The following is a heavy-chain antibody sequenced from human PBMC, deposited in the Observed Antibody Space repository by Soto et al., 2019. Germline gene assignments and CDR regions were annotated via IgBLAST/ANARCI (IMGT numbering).Heavy chain of an antibody. CDR3: ARGYSGLGASSYFDY. CDR2: IGWNSYTI. Sequence: GGSLRLSGAACGFTFDNYSIYWVRQAPWKGLEWVSGIGWNSYTINYADSVKGRFTISRDNAKNSLYLQMNSLRAEDTALYYCARGYSGLGASSYFDYLGQRNLIAFSS. CDR1: GFTFDNYS. V-gene: IGHV3-9*01. J-gene: IGHJ4*02. D-gene: IGHD3-16*01.